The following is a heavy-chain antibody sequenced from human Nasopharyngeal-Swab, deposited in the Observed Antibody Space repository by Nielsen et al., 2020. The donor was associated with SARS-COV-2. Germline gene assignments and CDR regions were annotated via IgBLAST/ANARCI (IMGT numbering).Heavy chain of an antibody. CDR3: ARAERSQPGR. CDR2: INTNTGNP. V-gene: IGHV7-4-1*02. Sequence: WVRQGPGQGLEWMGWINTNTGNPTYAQGFTGRFVFSLDPSVSTAYLQISSLKAEDTAVYYCARAERSQPGRWGQGTLVTVSS. J-gene: IGHJ4*02. D-gene: IGHD1-1*01.